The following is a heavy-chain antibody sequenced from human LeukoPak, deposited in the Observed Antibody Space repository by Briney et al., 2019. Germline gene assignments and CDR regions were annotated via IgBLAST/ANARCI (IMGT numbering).Heavy chain of an antibody. J-gene: IGHJ6*03. CDR1: GGAIMSYY. V-gene: IGHV4-4*07. D-gene: IGHD3-22*01. Sequence: PSETLSLTCSVSGGAIMSYYWSWIRQPAGKGPEWIGRIYPTGNTDYNPSLKTRVTMSTDLSKKQFSLRLRSVTAADTAGYYCARLKFYDSTGYSPGYYMDVWGKGTAVTVSS. CDR3: ARLKFYDSTGYSPGYYMDV. CDR2: IYPTGNT.